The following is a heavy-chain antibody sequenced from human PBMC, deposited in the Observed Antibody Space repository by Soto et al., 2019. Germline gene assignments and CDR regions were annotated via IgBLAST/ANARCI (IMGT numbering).Heavy chain of an antibody. CDR1: GYPFTSHW. J-gene: IGHJ6*02. D-gene: IGHD3-10*01. V-gene: IGHV5-51*01. CDR3: ARRVPSGSGMNYYGMDV. CDR2: IYPGDSDT. Sequence: PGESLKISCKGSGYPFTSHWIAWVRQMPGKGLEWMGIIYPGDSDTVYSPSFQGQVTMSADRSINTAYLQWSSLKASDTAMYYCARRVPSGSGMNYYGMDVWGQGTTVTVSS.